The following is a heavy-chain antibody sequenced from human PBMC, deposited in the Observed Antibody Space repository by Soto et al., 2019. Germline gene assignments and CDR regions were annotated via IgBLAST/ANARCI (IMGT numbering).Heavy chain of an antibody. CDR2: FDPEDGET. CDR3: ATGSPPVVPAAKNYYYYYYMDV. J-gene: IGHJ6*03. V-gene: IGHV1-24*01. CDR1: GYTLTELS. Sequence: ASVKVSCKVSGYTLTELSMHWVRQAPGKGLEWMGGFDPEDGETIYAQKFQGRVTMNEDTSTDTAYMERSSLRSEDTAVYYCATGSPPVVPAAKNYYYYYYMDVWGKGTTVTVSS. D-gene: IGHD2-2*01.